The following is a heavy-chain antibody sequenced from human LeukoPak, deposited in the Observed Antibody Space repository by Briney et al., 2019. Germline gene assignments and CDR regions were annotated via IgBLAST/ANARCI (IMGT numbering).Heavy chain of an antibody. CDR3: ASLKDDYGDYGPLIGGPVYYFDY. CDR1: GGSISSYY. J-gene: IGHJ4*02. Sequence: SSETLSLTCTVSGGSISSYYWSWIRQPPGKGLEWIGYIYYSGSTNYNPSLKSRVTISVDTSKNQFSLKLSSVTAADTAVYYCASLKDDYGDYGPLIGGPVYYFDYWGQGTLVTVSS. D-gene: IGHD4-17*01. CDR2: IYYSGST. V-gene: IGHV4-59*08.